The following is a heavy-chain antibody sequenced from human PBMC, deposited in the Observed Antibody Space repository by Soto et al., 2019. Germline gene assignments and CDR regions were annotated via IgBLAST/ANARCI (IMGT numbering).Heavy chain of an antibody. V-gene: IGHV3-23*01. CDR3: AKDGASGSYPPYYYFGMDV. CDR2: ISGSGGNT. D-gene: IGHD1-26*01. CDR1: GFTFSSYA. Sequence: GGSLRLSCAASGFTFSSYAMSWVRQAPGKGLEWVSTISGSGGNTYYADSVKGRFSISRDNSKNTLRLQMNSLRADDTAVYYCAKDGASGSYPPYYYFGMDVWGQGTTVTVSS. J-gene: IGHJ6*02.